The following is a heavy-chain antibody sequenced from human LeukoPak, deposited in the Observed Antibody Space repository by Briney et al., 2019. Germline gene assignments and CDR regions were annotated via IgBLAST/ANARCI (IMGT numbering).Heavy chain of an antibody. CDR2: LYYSGST. J-gene: IGHJ3*02. V-gene: IGHV4-59*01. CDR1: GGSISSYY. Sequence: TPSETLSLTCSVSGGSISSYYWSWIRQPPGKGLEWIGYLYYSGSTNSNPSLKSRVTMSVDTSKNQSSLKLRSVTAADTAVYYCARGGSGISNAFDIWGQGTMVTVSS. D-gene: IGHD3-10*01. CDR3: ARGGSGISNAFDI.